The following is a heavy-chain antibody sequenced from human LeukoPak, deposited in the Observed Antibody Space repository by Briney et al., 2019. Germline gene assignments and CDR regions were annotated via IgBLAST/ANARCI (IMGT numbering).Heavy chain of an antibody. V-gene: IGHV4-4*07. D-gene: IGHD6-13*01. J-gene: IGHJ4*02. Sequence: SETLPLTCTVSGGSISSYYWSWIRQPAGKGLEWIGRIYTSGSTNYNPSLKSRVTMSVDTSKNQFSLKLSSVTAADTAVYYCAREPDSSSWYYFDYWGQGTLVTVSS. CDR2: IYTSGST. CDR3: AREPDSSSWYYFDY. CDR1: GGSISSYY.